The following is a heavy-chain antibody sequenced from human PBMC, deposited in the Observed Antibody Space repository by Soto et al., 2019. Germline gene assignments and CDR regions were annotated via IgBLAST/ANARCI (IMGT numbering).Heavy chain of an antibody. Sequence: QVQLVQSGAEVKKPGSSVKVSCKESGGTFSSYAIAWVRQAPGEGLEWMGGIVPIFGIANYAQKFQGRVAINADEATNTAYVELSSLRPDDTAVYSSAKAAETRYNGNELGNWFDPWGQGTLVIVSS. CDR2: IVPIFGIA. D-gene: IGHD1-1*01. J-gene: IGHJ5*02. CDR1: GGTFSSYA. CDR3: AKAAETRYNGNELGNWFDP. V-gene: IGHV1-69*01.